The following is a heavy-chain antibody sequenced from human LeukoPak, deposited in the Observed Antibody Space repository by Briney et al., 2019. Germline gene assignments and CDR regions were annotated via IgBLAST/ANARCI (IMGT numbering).Heavy chain of an antibody. CDR2: IYSGGSI. J-gene: IGHJ4*02. V-gene: IGHV3-66*04. D-gene: IGHD4-23*01. CDR3: ERPPYGGVDY. Sequence: GGSLRLSCAASGLTVSSYMSWVRQAPGKGLEWVSVIYSGGSIYYADSVKGRFTISRDKSKNTLYLQMNSLRAEDTAVYYCERPPYGGVDYWGQGTLVTVSS. CDR1: GLTVSSY.